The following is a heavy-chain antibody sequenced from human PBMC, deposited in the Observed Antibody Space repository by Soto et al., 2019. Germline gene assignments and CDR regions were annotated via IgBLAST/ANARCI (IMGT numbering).Heavy chain of an antibody. CDR2: ISGSAVKI. D-gene: IGHD3-22*01. CDR3: ARDQLYYNDISGRPLNAFDV. J-gene: IGHJ3*01. Sequence: PGGSLRVSCAASGFTFRNYAMSWVRQAPGKGLEWVSAISGSAVKIFYADSVKGRFTISRDNSKNTLHLQMNSLRAEDTAVYYCARDQLYYNDISGRPLNAFDVWGQGTMVTVSS. CDR1: GFTFRNYA. V-gene: IGHV3-23*01.